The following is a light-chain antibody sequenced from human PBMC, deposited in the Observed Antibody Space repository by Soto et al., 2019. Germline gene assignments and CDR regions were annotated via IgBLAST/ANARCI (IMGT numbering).Light chain of an antibody. CDR1: QRVSTS. CDR2: GAS. Sequence: IVLTQSPATLSVSPGETVTLFCRASQRVSTSLAWYQQRPGQAPRLLIYGASTRASGIPARFSGSGSGTEFTLTIASLQSDDFAVYYCQQFQNWPPWTFGQGTKVDI. CDR3: QQFQNWPPWT. J-gene: IGKJ1*01. V-gene: IGKV3-15*01.